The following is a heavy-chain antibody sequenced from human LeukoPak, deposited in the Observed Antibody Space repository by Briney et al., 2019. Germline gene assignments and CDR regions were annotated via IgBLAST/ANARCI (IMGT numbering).Heavy chain of an antibody. D-gene: IGHD1-26*01. J-gene: IGHJ4*02. CDR2: ISGSGGST. CDR3: ARSGSYYPLFDY. Sequence: GGSLRLSCXXSGFTFSSYAMSWVRQAPGKGLEWVSAISGSGGSTYYADSVKGRFTISRDNSKNTLYLQMDSLRAEDTAVYYCARSGSYYPLFDYWGQGTLVTVSS. CDR1: GFTFSSYA. V-gene: IGHV3-23*01.